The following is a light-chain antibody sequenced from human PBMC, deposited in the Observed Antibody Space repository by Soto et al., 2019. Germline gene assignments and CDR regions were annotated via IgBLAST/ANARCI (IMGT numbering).Light chain of an antibody. V-gene: IGKV1-33*01. CDR3: QQYDSLPFT. CDR1: QDISNC. CDR2: DAS. J-gene: IGKJ2*01. Sequence: DTQMTQSPSALSASIGDRVTITCQASQDISNCLNWYQQKPGKAPQLLIYDASKLETGVPLRFSGSGSGTDFSLTISSLQPEDIATFYCQQYDSLPFTFGQRTNLEIK.